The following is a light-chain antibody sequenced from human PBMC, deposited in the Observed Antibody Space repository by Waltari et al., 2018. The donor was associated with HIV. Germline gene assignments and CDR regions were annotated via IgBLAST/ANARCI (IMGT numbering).Light chain of an antibody. V-gene: IGLV6-57*03. CDR3: QSYDSSIYVV. CDR1: SGSIASNY. Sequence: NFMLTQPHSVSESPGKTVTISCTRSSGSIASNYVQWYQQRPGSAPTTVIYEDNQRPSGAPDRFSGSIDSSSNSASLTISGLKTEDEADYYCQSYDSSIYVVFGGGTKLTVL. J-gene: IGLJ2*01. CDR2: EDN.